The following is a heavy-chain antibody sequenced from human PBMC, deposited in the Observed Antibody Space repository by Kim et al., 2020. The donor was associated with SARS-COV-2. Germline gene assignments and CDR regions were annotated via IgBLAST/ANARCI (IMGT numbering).Heavy chain of an antibody. Sequence: SETLSLTCNVPGGSTNGYYWSWIRQPPGRGLDWIGDFYGAGYRDSNPSLKSPVPISVDTSKKQLSLKLTSGTAAETAVYYCPRTHKAIVTTAPVAGLD. CDR2: FYGAGYR. D-gene: IGHD6-19*01. V-gene: IGHV4-59*08. CDR1: GGSTNGYY. J-gene: IGHJ3*02. CDR3: PRTHKAIVTTAPVAGLD.